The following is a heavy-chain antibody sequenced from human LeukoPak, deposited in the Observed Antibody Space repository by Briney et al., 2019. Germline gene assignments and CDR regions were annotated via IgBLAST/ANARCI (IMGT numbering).Heavy chain of an antibody. CDR3: ARELDSYGMDV. V-gene: IGHV3-48*01. CDR1: GFTFSNAW. CDR2: ISSSSSTI. J-gene: IGHJ6*02. Sequence: GGSLRLSCAASGFTFSNAWMNWVRQAPGKGLEWVSYISSSSSTIYYADSVKGRFTISRDNAKNSLYLQMNSLRAEDTAVYYCARELDSYGMDVWGQGTTVTVSS.